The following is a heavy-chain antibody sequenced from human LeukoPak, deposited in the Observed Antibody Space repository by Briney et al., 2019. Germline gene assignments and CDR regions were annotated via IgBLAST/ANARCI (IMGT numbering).Heavy chain of an antibody. J-gene: IGHJ4*02. V-gene: IGHV4-59*08. D-gene: IGHD1-26*01. CDR3: ARHKSGSFYSFDY. CDR1: GGAISSYY. CDR2: VYDSGST. Sequence: SETLSLTCTVSGGAISSYYWSWIRQSPGKGLEWVGYVYDSGSTNYNPSLKSRVTISVDTSRSQFSLELSSVTAADTAVYYCARHKSGSFYSFDYWGQGTLVTVSS.